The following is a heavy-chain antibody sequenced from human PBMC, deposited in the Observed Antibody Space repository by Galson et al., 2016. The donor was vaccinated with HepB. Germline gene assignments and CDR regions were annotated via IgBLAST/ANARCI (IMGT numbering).Heavy chain of an antibody. CDR3: ARERRYCTDGSCYSFDF. CDR1: GDSVSSNSAT. J-gene: IGHJ4*02. D-gene: IGHD2-15*01. V-gene: IGHV6-1*01. CDR2: TYYRSAWLD. Sequence: CAISGDSVSSNSATWNWIRQSPSRGLEWPGRTYYRSAWLDDYAISVKSRISINPDTSKNRFSLHLNSVTPEDTAVYYCARERRYCTDGSCYSFDFWGQGALVSVSS.